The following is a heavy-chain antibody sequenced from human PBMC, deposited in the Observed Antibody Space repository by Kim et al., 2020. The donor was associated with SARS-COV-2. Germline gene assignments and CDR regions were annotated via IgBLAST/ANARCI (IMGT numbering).Heavy chain of an antibody. D-gene: IGHD5-18*01. CDR1: GFTVSGYA. CDR3: ARAGVHLWLCNWFDP. CDR2: ISYDGSNK. V-gene: IGHV3-30-3*01. J-gene: IGHJ5*02. Sequence: GGSLRLSCAASGFTVSGYAVHWVRQAPGKGLEWVAGISYDGSNKYYADSVKGRFTISRDNSKNTLYLQMNSLRAEDTAVYYCARAGVHLWLCNWFDPWC.